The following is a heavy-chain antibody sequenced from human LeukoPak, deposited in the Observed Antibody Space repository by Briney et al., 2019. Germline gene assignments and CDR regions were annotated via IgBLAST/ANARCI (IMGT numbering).Heavy chain of an antibody. Sequence: ASVNVSCKASGYTFTSYYMHWVRQAPGQGLEWMGIINPSGGSTSYAQKFQGRVTMTRDTSTSTVYMELSSLRSEDTAVYYCARDVPHDYGDYDNWFDPWGQGTLVTVSS. D-gene: IGHD4-17*01. CDR2: INPSGGST. CDR1: GYTFTSYY. J-gene: IGHJ5*02. V-gene: IGHV1-46*01. CDR3: ARDVPHDYGDYDNWFDP.